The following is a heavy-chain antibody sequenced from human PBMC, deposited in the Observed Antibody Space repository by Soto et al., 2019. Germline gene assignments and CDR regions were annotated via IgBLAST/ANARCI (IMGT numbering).Heavy chain of an antibody. CDR3: AREPATAKPEGVDF. CDR1: GYTFTSYG. J-gene: IGHJ4*02. V-gene: IGHV1-18*01. Sequence: ASVKVSCKASGYTFTSYGISWVRQAPGQGLEWMGWISAYNGNTNYAQKLQGRVTMTTDTSTSTAYMELRSLRSDDTAVYYCAREPATAKPEGVDFGGQGTLLTVHS. CDR2: ISAYNGNT. D-gene: IGHD1-1*01.